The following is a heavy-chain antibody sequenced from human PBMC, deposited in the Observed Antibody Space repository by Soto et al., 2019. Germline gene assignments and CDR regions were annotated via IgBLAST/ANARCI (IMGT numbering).Heavy chain of an antibody. V-gene: IGHV4-59*01. D-gene: IGHD3-22*01. Sequence: PSETLSLTCTVSGGSISSYCWSWIRPPPGNGLEWIGYIYFTGSTNYNPSLKSRVTISVDTSKIQFSLKLSSVTAAATAVYYCARGREYYDSRGYHYYFDYWGQGTLVTVS. CDR3: ARGREYYDSRGYHYYFDY. CDR1: GGSISSYC. CDR2: IYFTGST. J-gene: IGHJ4*02.